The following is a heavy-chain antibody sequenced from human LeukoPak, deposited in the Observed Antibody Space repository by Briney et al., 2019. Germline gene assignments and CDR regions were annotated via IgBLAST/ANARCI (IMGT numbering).Heavy chain of an antibody. CDR2: IYYSGST. CDR1: GGSISSGGYY. D-gene: IGHD3-22*01. J-gene: IGHJ4*02. Sequence: SETLSLTCTVSGGSISSGGYYWSWIRQHPGKGLEWIGYIYYSGSTYYNPSLKSRVTISVDTSKNQFSLKQSSVTAADTAVYYCARDNSDSSGYFDYWGQGTLVTVSS. CDR3: ARDNSDSSGYFDY. V-gene: IGHV4-31*03.